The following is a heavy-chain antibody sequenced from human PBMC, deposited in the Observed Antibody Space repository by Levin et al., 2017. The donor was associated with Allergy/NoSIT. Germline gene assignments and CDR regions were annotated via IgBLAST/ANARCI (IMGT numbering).Heavy chain of an antibody. CDR3: FSSIHTGY. CDR1: GFTFSTNW. J-gene: IGHJ4*02. V-gene: IGHV3-74*01. CDR2: INSDGGII. D-gene: IGHD6-13*01. Sequence: GESLKISCAASGFTFSTNWMYWVRQAPGKGLVWVSRINSDGGIIDYADSVMGRFTISRDNARNTLFLQMHSLGVEDTAVYYCFSSIHTGYWGQGTQVTVSS.